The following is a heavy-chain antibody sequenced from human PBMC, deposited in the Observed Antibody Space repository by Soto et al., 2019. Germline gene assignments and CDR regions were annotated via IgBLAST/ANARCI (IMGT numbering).Heavy chain of an antibody. Sequence: ASVKVSCKASGGTFSSYAISWVRQAPGQGLEWMGGIIPIFGTANYAQKFQGRVTITADESTSTAYMELSSLRSEDTAVYYCARPRGDILTGYYNFWFDPWGQGTLVTVS. CDR1: GGTFSSYA. V-gene: IGHV1-69*13. D-gene: IGHD3-9*01. J-gene: IGHJ5*02. CDR2: IIPIFGTA. CDR3: ARPRGDILTGYYNFWFDP.